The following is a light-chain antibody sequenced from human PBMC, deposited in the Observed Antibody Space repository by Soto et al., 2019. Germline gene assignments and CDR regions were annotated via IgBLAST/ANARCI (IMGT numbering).Light chain of an antibody. CDR3: ATWDDRLTAWV. V-gene: IGLV1-36*01. CDR1: NSNIGSNA. CDR2: YND. Sequence: QSVLTQSPSVSGAPRQSVNIPCSGNNSNIGSNAVHWYQQLPGKAPKLLMYYNDMLPSGVSDRFSGSKSGTSASLAISGLQSEDEGDYYCATWDDRLTAWVFGGGTKLTVL. J-gene: IGLJ3*02.